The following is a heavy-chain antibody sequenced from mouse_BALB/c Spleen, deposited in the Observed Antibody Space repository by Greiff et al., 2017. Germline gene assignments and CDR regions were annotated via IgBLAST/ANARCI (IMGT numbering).Heavy chain of an antibody. V-gene: IGHV5-17*02. J-gene: IGHJ2*01. CDR3: ARGVPYFDY. CDR2: ISSGSSTI. CDR1: GFTFSSFG. Sequence: EVQRVESGGGLVQPGGSRKLSCAASGFTFSSFGMHWVRQAPEKGLEWVAYISSGSSTIYYADTVKGRFTISRDNPKNTLFLQMTSLRSEDTAMYYCARGVPYFDYWGQGTTLTVSS.